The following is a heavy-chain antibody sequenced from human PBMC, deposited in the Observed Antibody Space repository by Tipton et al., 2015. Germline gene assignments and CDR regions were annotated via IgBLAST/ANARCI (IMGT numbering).Heavy chain of an antibody. CDR3: ARGDDSTSMATGFDY. V-gene: IGHV4-38-2*01. CDR1: GYSISSGYY. Sequence: GLVKPSETLSLTCDVSGYSISSGYYWGWIRQPPGKGLEWIASMHHNGDAYYNPSLGSRATLALDTPKNQFSLTLISATAADTALYYCARGDDSTSMATGFDYWGRGALVTVSS. D-gene: IGHD2/OR15-2a*01. J-gene: IGHJ4*01. CDR2: MHHNGDA.